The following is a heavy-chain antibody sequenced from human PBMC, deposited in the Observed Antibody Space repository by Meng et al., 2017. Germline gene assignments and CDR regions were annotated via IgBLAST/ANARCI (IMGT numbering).Heavy chain of an antibody. CDR3: ATRGNPYLNC. J-gene: IGHJ4*02. CDR2: INLYSGIT. CDR1: GYTLSSDG. V-gene: IGHV1-18*01. Sequence: QGQLGQSGAVVKKPGAPVNVSCDTSGYTLSSDGFAWVRQTPERGLEWRGWINLYSGITNYAQKFQGRVTMTTDTSTRTGYMELTSLASDDTATYYCATRGNPYLNCWGQGTLVTVSS.